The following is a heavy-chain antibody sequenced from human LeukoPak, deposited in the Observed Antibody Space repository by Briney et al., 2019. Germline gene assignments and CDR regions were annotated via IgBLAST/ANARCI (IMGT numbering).Heavy chain of an antibody. CDR3: AKDLWVGESRPSFDY. Sequence: PGGSLRLSCAASGFTFSSYAMSWVRQAPGKGLEWVSAISGSGGSTYYADSVKGRFTISRDNSKNTLYLQMNSLRAEDTAVYYCAKDLWVGESRPSFDYWGQGTLVTVSS. D-gene: IGHD3-10*01. V-gene: IGHV3-23*01. J-gene: IGHJ4*02. CDR1: GFTFSSYA. CDR2: ISGSGGST.